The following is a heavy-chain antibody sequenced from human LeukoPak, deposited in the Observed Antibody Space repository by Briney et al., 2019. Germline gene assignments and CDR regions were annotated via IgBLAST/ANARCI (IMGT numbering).Heavy chain of an antibody. V-gene: IGHV4-59*01. CDR3: ARSDQHGSGSDWATPFDAFDI. CDR2: IFYSGIT. Sequence: SETLSLTCTVSGGSINGFYWSWLRQSPGKGLECIGYIFYSGITNYNPSLKGRVTISLDTSKNQFSLKLNSVTAADTAVYHCARSDQHGSGSDWATPFDAFDIWGQGTMVTVSP. D-gene: IGHD3-10*01. J-gene: IGHJ3*02. CDR1: GGSINGFY.